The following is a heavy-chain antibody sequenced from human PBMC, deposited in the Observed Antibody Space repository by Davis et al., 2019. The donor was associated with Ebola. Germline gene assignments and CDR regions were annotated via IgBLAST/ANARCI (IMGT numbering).Heavy chain of an antibody. D-gene: IGHD2-2*01. V-gene: IGHV3-30-3*01. J-gene: IGHJ4*02. CDR1: GFTFSSYA. CDR2: ISYDGSNK. Sequence: GGSLRLSCAASGFTFSSYAMHWVRQAPGKGLEWVAVISYDGSNKYYADSVKGRFTISRDNSKNTLYLQMNSLRAEDTAVYYCARLYCSSTSCYEVVDYWGQGTLVTVSS. CDR3: ARLYCSSTSCYEVVDY.